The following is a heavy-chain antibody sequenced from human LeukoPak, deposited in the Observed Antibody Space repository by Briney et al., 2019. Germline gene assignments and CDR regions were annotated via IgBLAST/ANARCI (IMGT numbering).Heavy chain of an antibody. CDR3: AKETTYYFDSSGYQYFDS. CDR1: GFTFSSYA. J-gene: IGHJ4*02. CDR2: ISGSGGST. V-gene: IGHV3-23*01. D-gene: IGHD3-22*01. Sequence: PGGSLRLSCAASGFTFSSYAMSWVRQVPGKGLEWVSAISGSGGSTYDADSVKGRFTISRDNSKNTLNLQMNSLRAEDTAVYYCAKETTYYFDSSGYQYFDSWGQGTLVTVSS.